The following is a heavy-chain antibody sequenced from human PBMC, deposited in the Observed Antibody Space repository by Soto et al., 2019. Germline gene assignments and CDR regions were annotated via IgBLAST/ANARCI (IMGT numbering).Heavy chain of an antibody. V-gene: IGHV4-59*01. Sequence: SETLSLTCTVSGGSISSYYWSWIRQPPGKGLEWIGYIYYSGSTNYNPSLKSRVTISVDTSKNQFSLKLSSVTAADTAVYYCARSSGWYSGWFDPWGQGTLVTVSS. CDR1: GGSISSYY. CDR2: IYYSGST. D-gene: IGHD6-19*01. CDR3: ARSSGWYSGWFDP. J-gene: IGHJ5*02.